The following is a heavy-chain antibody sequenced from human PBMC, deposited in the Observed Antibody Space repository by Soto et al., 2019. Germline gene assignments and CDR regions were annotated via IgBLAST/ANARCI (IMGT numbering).Heavy chain of an antibody. V-gene: IGHV1-3*01. CDR3: ARGVDIVLMVYAPSSGWFDP. CDR2: INAGNGNT. D-gene: IGHD2-8*01. Sequence: ASVKVSCKASGYTFTSYAMHWVRQAPGQRLEWMGWINAGNGNTKYSQKFQGRVTITRDTSASTAYMELSSLRSEDTAVYYCARGVDIVLMVYAPSSGWFDPWGQGTLVTVSS. CDR1: GYTFTSYA. J-gene: IGHJ5*02.